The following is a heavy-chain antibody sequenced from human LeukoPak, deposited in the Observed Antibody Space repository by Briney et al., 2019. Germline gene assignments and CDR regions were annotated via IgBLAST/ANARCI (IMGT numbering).Heavy chain of an antibody. CDR1: GFTFSSYT. CDR2: ISSNGGNI. J-gene: IGHJ4*02. V-gene: IGHV3-64*01. Sequence: PGGSLRLSCAASGFTFSSYTMNWVRQAPGKGLEYVSVISSNGGNIYYANSVKGRFTISRDNSKNTLYLQMNSLRAEDTAVYYCAKGGGQGSLPLDFDYWGQGTLVTVSS. D-gene: IGHD3-10*01. CDR3: AKGGGQGSLPLDFDY.